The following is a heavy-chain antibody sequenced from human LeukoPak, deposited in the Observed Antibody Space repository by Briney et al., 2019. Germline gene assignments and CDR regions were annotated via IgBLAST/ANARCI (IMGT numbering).Heavy chain of an antibody. J-gene: IGHJ6*02. V-gene: IGHV1-8*01. Sequence: ASVMVSCKASGYTFTSYDINWVRQATGQGLEWMGWMNPNSGNTGYAQKFQGRVTMTRNTSISTAYMELSSLRSEDTAVYYCARGQLVLVQKLLGVNYYYGMDVWGQGTTVTVSS. CDR3: ARGQLVLVQKLLGVNYYYGMDV. CDR1: GYTFTSYD. CDR2: MNPNSGNT. D-gene: IGHD6-13*01.